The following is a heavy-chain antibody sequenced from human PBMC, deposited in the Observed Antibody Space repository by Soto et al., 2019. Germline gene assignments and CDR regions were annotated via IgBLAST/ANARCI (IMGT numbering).Heavy chain of an antibody. J-gene: IGHJ6*03. V-gene: IGHV1-3*01. CDR1: GYTFTSYA. Sequence: QVQLVQSGAEVKKPGASVKVSCKASGYTFTSYAMHWVRQAPGQRLEWMGWINAGNGNTKYSQKFQGRVTITRDTSASTAYMELSSLRSKDTAVYYCARGNNGYYYYYYMDVSCKGPTVTVSS. CDR3: ARGNNGYYYYYYMDV. D-gene: IGHD2-8*01. CDR2: INAGNGNT.